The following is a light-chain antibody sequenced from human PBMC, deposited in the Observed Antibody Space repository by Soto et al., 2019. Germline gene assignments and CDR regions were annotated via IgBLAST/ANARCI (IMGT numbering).Light chain of an antibody. V-gene: IGLV2-23*02. Sequence: QSALTQPASVSGSPGQSITISCTGTSSDVGSYNLVSWYQQHLGKAPKLIIYEVSERPSGVSHRFSGSKTGNTASLTISGLQAEDEADYYCCSYATPRLFGGGTKLTVL. CDR3: CSYATPRL. J-gene: IGLJ2*01. CDR2: EVS. CDR1: SSDVGSYNL.